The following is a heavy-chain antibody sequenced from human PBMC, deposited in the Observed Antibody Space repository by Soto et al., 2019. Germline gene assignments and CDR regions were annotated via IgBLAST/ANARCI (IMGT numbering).Heavy chain of an antibody. D-gene: IGHD3-3*01. CDR2: ISAYNGNT. V-gene: IGHV1-18*01. CDR3: ARDLITIFGVVTPMVDY. Sequence: ASVKVSCKASGYTFTSYGISWVRQAPGQGLEWMGWISAYNGNTNYAQKLQGGVTMTTDTSTSTAYMELRSLRSDDTAVYYCARDLITIFGVVTPMVDYWGQGTLVTVSS. CDR1: GYTFTSYG. J-gene: IGHJ4*02.